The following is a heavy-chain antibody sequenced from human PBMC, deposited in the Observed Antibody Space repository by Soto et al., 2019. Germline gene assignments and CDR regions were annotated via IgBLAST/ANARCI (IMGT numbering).Heavy chain of an antibody. D-gene: IGHD1-1*01. J-gene: IGHJ5*02. Sequence: PSETLSLTCTVSGASISGYYWSWIRKSAGKGLEWIGRIYATGTTDYNPSLKSRVMMSVDTSKKQFSLKLRSVTAADTAVYYCVRDGTKTLRDWFDPWGQGISVNVSS. CDR3: VRDGTKTLRDWFDP. CDR1: GASISGYY. CDR2: IYATGTT. V-gene: IGHV4-4*07.